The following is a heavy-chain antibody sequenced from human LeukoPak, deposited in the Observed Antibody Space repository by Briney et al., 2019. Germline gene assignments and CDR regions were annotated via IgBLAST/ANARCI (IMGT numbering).Heavy chain of an antibody. CDR3: ARDLITIIRGVGDP. J-gene: IGHJ5*02. V-gene: IGHV1-18*01. Sequence: ASVKVSCKASGGTFSSYAISWVRQAPGQGLEWMGWISAYNGNTNYAQKLQGRVTMTTDTSTSTAYMELRSLRSDDTAVYYCARDLITIIRGVGDPWGQGTLVTVSS. D-gene: IGHD3-10*01. CDR2: ISAYNGNT. CDR1: GGTFSSYA.